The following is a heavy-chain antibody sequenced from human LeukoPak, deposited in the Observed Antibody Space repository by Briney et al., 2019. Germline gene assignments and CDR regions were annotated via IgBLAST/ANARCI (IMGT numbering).Heavy chain of an antibody. Sequence: GGSLRLSCAASGFTFSSYAMSWVRQAPGKGLEWVSAISGSGINTYYADSVKGRFTISRDNSKNTLYLQMNSLRAEDTAVYYCARVAELFNILTGSYSSAFDYWGQGTLVTVSS. D-gene: IGHD3-9*01. CDR3: ARVAELFNILTGSYSSAFDY. CDR2: ISGSGINT. J-gene: IGHJ4*02. V-gene: IGHV3-23*01. CDR1: GFTFSSYA.